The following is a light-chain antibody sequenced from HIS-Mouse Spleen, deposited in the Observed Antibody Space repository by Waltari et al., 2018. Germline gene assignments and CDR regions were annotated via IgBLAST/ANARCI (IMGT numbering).Light chain of an antibody. CDR1: QSVSSSY. CDR3: QQHGT. CDR2: GAS. Sequence: EIVLTQSPGTLSLSPGERATLSCRASQSVSSSYLDWYQQKPGQAPRLLLYGASSRATGIPDRFSGSGSGTDFTLTISRLEPEDFAVYYCQQHGTFGQGTKLEIK. J-gene: IGKJ2*01. V-gene: IGKV3-20*01.